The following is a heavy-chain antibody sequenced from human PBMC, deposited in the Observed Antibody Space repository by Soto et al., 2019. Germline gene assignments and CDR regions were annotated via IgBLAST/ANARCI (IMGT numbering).Heavy chain of an antibody. CDR1: GFTFSSYN. CDR3: ARENAYGDPNSFDY. D-gene: IGHD4-17*01. V-gene: IGHV3-21*02. Sequence: EVQLVESGGGLVKPGGSLRLSCTASGFTFSSYNMNWVRQAPGKGLEWVSSISSSGNYIYYADSMKGRFTISRDNAKNSLYLQMNSMRAEDTAVYYCARENAYGDPNSFDYWGQGTLVTVSS. J-gene: IGHJ4*02. CDR2: ISSSGNYI.